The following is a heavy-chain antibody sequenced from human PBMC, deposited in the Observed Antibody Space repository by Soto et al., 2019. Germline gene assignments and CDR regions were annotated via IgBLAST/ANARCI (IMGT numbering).Heavy chain of an antibody. J-gene: IGHJ4*02. Sequence: SETLSLTCTVSGVPISSGDYYWSWIRQPPGKGLEWIGYIYYSENTYSNPSLKSRVAISGDTSKNQFSLKLSSVTAADTAVYYCHAARPGTTVFVDSWGQGTLVTVSS. CDR2: IYYSENT. V-gene: IGHV4-30-4*01. D-gene: IGHD1-7*01. CDR3: HAARPGTTVFVDS. CDR1: GVPISSGDYY.